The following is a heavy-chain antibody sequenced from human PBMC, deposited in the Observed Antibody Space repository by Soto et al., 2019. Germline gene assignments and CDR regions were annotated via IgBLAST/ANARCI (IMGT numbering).Heavy chain of an antibody. J-gene: IGHJ4*02. V-gene: IGHV4-31*03. CDR1: GGSISSGGYY. CDR3: ARGPRNWGVDY. Sequence: PSETLSLTCTVSGGSISSGGYYWSWIRQHPGKGLEWIGYIYYSGSTYYNPSLKSRVTISVDTSKNQFSLKLSSVTAADTAVYYCARGPRNWGVDYWGQGTLVTVSS. CDR2: IYYSGST. D-gene: IGHD7-27*01.